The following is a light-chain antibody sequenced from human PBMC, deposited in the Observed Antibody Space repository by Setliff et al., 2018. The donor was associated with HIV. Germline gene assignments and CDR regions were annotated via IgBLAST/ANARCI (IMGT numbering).Light chain of an antibody. J-gene: IGLJ1*01. CDR1: SSDVGSYNL. V-gene: IGLV2-23*02. CDR3: CSYAGSYTFYV. CDR2: EVT. Sequence: QSALAQPASVSGSPGQSITISCTGTSSDVGSYNLVSWYQQHPGKAPKLMIYEVTKRPSGVSNRFSGSRSGNTASLTISGLQAEDEADYYCCSYAGSYTFYVFGTGTKGTVL.